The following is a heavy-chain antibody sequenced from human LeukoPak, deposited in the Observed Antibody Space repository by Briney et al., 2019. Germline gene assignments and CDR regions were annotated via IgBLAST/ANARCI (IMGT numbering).Heavy chain of an antibody. Sequence: GGSLRLSCAASGFTFSTHWMGWVRQAPGKGLEWVAAIKEDGSEKYYVDSVKGRFTISRDNARNSLFLQMNSLRVEDTALYYCAREGRSCPSTSCSALDAFDIWGQGTMVTVSS. CDR1: GFTFSTHW. CDR2: IKEDGSEK. J-gene: IGHJ3*02. CDR3: AREGRSCPSTSCSALDAFDI. D-gene: IGHD2-2*01. V-gene: IGHV3-7*01.